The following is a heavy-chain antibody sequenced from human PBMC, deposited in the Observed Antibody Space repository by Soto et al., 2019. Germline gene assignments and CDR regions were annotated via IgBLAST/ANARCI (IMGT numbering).Heavy chain of an antibody. CDR1: GGSISSTDW. J-gene: IGHJ3*02. CDR2: IYHSGST. D-gene: IGHD2-21*02. CDR3: ARVRAVTVGVFDI. V-gene: IGHV4-4*02. Sequence: QVQLQESGPGRVKPSGTLSLACGVSGGSISSTDWWSWVRQPPGKGLEWIGEIYHSGSTNYNPSLMSRVTISVDKSKNQSSLNVSSVTASYTAVYFCARVRAVTVGVFDIWGQGTMVTVSS.